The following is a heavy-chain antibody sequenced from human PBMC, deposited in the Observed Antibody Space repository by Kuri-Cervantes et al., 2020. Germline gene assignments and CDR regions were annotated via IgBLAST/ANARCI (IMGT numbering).Heavy chain of an antibody. CDR2: IYHSGST. J-gene: IGHJ6*02. V-gene: IGHV4-4*02. CDR1: GGSISSSNW. Sequence: SETLSLTCAVSGGSISSSNWWSWVRQPPGKGLEWIGEIYHSGSTNYNPSLKSRVTISVDKSKNQFSLKLSSVTAADTAVYYCARHPYYYDSSGSGEGMDVWGQGTTVTVSS. CDR3: ARHPYYYDSSGSGEGMDV. D-gene: IGHD3-22*01.